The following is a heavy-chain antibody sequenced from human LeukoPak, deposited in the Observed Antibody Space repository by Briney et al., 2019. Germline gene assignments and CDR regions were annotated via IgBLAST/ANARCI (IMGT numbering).Heavy chain of an antibody. Sequence: PGGSLRLSCAASGFSFSSYSMNWVRQAPGKGLEWVSSISSSSIYIYYADSLKGRFTISRDNARNSLYLQMNSLRAEDTAVYYCARDLDYGDYYFDYWGQGTLVTVSS. CDR2: ISSSSIYI. J-gene: IGHJ4*02. D-gene: IGHD4-17*01. V-gene: IGHV3-21*01. CDR3: ARDLDYGDYYFDY. CDR1: GFSFSSYS.